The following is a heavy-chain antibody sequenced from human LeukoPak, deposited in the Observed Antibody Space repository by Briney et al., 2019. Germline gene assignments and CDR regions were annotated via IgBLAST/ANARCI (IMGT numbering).Heavy chain of an antibody. V-gene: IGHV1-2*02. CDR2: INPKSGGT. J-gene: IGHJ3*02. CDR1: GYSFTGHY. CDR3: ARNLWFGESSDAFDM. D-gene: IGHD3-10*01. Sequence: ASVKVSCKASGYSFTGHYMHWVRQAPGQGLEWMGWINPKSGGTNYAQKFQGRVTMTRDTAISKVYMDMSRLRSDDTAVYYCARNLWFGESSDAFDMWGQGTMVTVSS.